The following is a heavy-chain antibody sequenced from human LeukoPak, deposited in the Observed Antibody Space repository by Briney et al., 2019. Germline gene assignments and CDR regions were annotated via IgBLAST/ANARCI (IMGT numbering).Heavy chain of an antibody. J-gene: IGHJ3*01. D-gene: IGHD3-10*01. Sequence: GGSLRLSCAASGLTFNSYSMNWVRQAPGKGLEWVSHISSSSDTMFYADSVKGRFTISRDDAKNSLYLQMNSLRAEDTAVYYCARKGNAFDFWGQGTMVTVSS. CDR3: ARKGNAFDF. V-gene: IGHV3-48*04. CDR2: ISSSSDTM. CDR1: GLTFNSYS.